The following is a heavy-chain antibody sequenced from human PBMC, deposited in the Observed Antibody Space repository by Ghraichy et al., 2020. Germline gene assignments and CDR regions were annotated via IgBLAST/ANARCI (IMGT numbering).Heavy chain of an antibody. CDR2: ILWDGNT. D-gene: IGHD3-22*01. J-gene: IGHJ4*02. CDR1: GFSLSTSEVG. V-gene: IGHV2-5*02. Sequence: SGPTLVKPTQTLTLTCTLSGFSLSTSEVGVGWIRQPPGKALEWLAVILWDGNTRYSPSLKNRLTITRVTFKNQVVLTMTNMDPVDTGTYYCAHRRYYDSSGYDYWGQGTLVTVAS. CDR3: AHRRYYDSSGYDY.